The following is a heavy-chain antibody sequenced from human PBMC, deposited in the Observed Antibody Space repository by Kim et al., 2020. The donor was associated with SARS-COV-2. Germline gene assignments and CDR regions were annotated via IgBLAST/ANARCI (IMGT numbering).Heavy chain of an antibody. CDR2: SKRTT. V-gene: IGHV4-59*09. CDR3: AGGFDY. Sequence: SKRTTHYNPPLKSRVTISVDTSKNQFALKLSSVTAADTAVYYCAGGFDYWGQGTLVTVSS. J-gene: IGHJ4*02.